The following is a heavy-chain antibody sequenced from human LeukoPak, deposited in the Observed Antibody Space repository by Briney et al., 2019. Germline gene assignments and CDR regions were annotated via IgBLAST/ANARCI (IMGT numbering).Heavy chain of an antibody. J-gene: IGHJ4*02. D-gene: IGHD3-3*01. V-gene: IGHV4-38-2*02. Sequence: SETLSLTCTVSGYFISSSYYWGWIRQPPGKGLEWIGSIYYSGSTYYNPSLKSRVTISVDTSKNQFSLKLSSVTAADTAVYYCARESYDFWNTYWGQGTLVTVSS. CDR2: IYYSGST. CDR3: ARESYDFWNTY. CDR1: GYFISSSYY.